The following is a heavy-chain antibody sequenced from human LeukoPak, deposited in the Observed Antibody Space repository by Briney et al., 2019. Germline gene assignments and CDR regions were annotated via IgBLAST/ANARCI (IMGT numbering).Heavy chain of an antibody. CDR3: ARGYNGFDI. Sequence: GGSLRLSCAASGFTFSFAWMTWVSQAPGKGLEWVANIKQDGSEKYYVDSVQGRFTISRDNVKNLVYLHMDSPRAEDTAVYYCARGYNGFDIWGQGTMVTVSS. CDR2: IKQDGSEK. CDR1: GFTFSFAW. D-gene: IGHD5-12*01. J-gene: IGHJ3*02. V-gene: IGHV3-7*01.